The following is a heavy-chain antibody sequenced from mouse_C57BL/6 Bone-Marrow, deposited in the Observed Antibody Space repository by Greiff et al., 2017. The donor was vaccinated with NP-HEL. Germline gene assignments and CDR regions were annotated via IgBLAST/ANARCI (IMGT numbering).Heavy chain of an antibody. CDR1: GFNIKNTY. J-gene: IGHJ3*01. Sequence: EVKLMESVAELVRPGASVKLSCTASGFNIKNTYMHWVKQRPEQGLEWIGRIDPANGNTKYAPKFQGKATITADTSSNTAYLQLSSLTSEDTAIYYCARSFHWDSWFAYWGQGTLVTVSA. D-gene: IGHD4-1*01. CDR3: ARSFHWDSWFAY. V-gene: IGHV14-3*01. CDR2: IDPANGNT.